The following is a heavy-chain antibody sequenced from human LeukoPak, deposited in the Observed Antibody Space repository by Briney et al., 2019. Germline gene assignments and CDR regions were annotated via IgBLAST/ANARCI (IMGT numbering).Heavy chain of an antibody. J-gene: IGHJ4*02. V-gene: IGHV3-23*01. CDR2: ISGSGVST. CDR1: GFTFSSCA. D-gene: IGHD1-7*01. Sequence: GGSLRLSCAASGFTFSSCAMSWVRQAPGKGVERVSGISGSGVSTYYADSVKGRFTISRDNSKNTLYLQMNSLRAEDTAVYYCATQTGTTPHFDYWGQGTLVTVSS. CDR3: ATQTGTTPHFDY.